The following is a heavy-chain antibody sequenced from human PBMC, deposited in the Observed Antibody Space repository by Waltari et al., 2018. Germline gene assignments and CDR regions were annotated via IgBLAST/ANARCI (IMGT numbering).Heavy chain of an antibody. J-gene: IGHJ4*02. CDR2: VFYTGTT. CDR1: GCSMNGYY. CDR3: ARHNSGYYTPHDY. Sequence: QLQLQESGPGLVKPSETLSLTCPVSGCSMNGYYWGWIRQSPGKGLEFLGSVFYTGTTYYKPSPKSRLTISIDTSKNQFSLRLASVTAADTAVYYCARHNSGYYTPHDYWGQGTQVTVSS. D-gene: IGHD3-22*01. V-gene: IGHV4-39*01.